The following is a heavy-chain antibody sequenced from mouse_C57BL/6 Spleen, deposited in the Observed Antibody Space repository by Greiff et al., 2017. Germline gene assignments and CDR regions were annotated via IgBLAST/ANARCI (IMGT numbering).Heavy chain of an antibody. J-gene: IGHJ4*01. D-gene: IGHD2-3*01. CDR2: IHPNSGST. Sequence: QVQLQQPGAELVKPGASVKLSCKASGYPFTSYWMHWVKQRPGQGLEWIGMIHPNSGSTNYNEKFKSKATLTVDKSSSTAYMQLSSLTSEDSAVYYCARSRDGYSYYAMDYWGQGTSVTVSS. V-gene: IGHV1-64*01. CDR3: ARSRDGYSYYAMDY. CDR1: GYPFTSYW.